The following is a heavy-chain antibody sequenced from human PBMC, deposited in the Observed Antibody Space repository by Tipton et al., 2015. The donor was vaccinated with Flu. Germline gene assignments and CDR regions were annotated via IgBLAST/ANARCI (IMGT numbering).Heavy chain of an antibody. V-gene: IGHV3-33*01. J-gene: IGHJ6*02. D-gene: IGHD3-16*01. CDR1: GITFSSYG. Sequence: SLRLSCAASGITFSSYGMHWVRQAPGKGLEWVAVIWYDGTNKYYADSVKGRFTISRDNSKNTLYLQMNSLRAEDTAVYYCARDGGHYYGMDVWGLGTTVTVSS. CDR3: ARDGGHYYGMDV. CDR2: IWYDGTNK.